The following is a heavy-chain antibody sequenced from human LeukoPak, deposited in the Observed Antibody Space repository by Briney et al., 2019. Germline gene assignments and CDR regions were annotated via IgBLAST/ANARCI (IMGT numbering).Heavy chain of an antibody. J-gene: IGHJ4*02. V-gene: IGHV3-23*01. CDR2: ISGSGGST. CDR1: EFTFSSYA. D-gene: IGHD5-12*01. CDR3: AKERVDSGYV. Sequence: GGSLRLSCAASEFTFSSYAMSWVRQAPGKGLEWVSAISGSGGSTYYADSVKGRLTISRDNSKNTLYLQMNSLRAKDTAVYYCAKERVDSGYVWGQGKLVTVSS.